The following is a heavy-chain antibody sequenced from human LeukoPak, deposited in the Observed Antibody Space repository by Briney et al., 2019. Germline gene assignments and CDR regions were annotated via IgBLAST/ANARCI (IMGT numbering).Heavy chain of an antibody. V-gene: IGHV3-23*01. CDR1: GFTFSSYA. D-gene: IGHD6-19*01. J-gene: IGHJ5*02. CDR2: ISGSGGST. CDR3: AKDLHSGWYEKVDWFDP. Sequence: QPGGSLRLSCAASGFTFSSYAMSWVRQAPGRGLEWVSAISGSGGSTYYADSVKGRFTISRDNSKNTLYLQMNSLRAEDTAVYYCAKDLHSGWYEKVDWFDPWGQGTLVTVPS.